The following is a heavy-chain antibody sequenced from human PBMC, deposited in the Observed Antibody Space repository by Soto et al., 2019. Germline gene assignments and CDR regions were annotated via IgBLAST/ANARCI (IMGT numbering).Heavy chain of an antibody. CDR1: GYTFTSYG. CDR2: ISGYNGDT. J-gene: IGHJ6*02. D-gene: IGHD2-2*02. Sequence: ASVKVSFKASGYTFTSYGISWVRQAPGQGLEWMGWISGYNGDTNYAQKLQGRVTMTTDTSTSTAYMELRSLRSDDTAVYYCAKLGGSYNYGMDVWGQGTTVTVSS. V-gene: IGHV1-18*01. CDR3: AKLGGSYNYGMDV.